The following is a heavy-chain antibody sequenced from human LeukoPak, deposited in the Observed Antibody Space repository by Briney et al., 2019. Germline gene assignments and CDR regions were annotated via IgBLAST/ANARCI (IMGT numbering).Heavy chain of an antibody. V-gene: IGHV4-34*01. Sequence: SETLSLICAVYGGSFSGYYWSWIRQPPGKGLEWIGEINHSGSTNYNPSLKSRVTISVDTSKNQFSLKLSSVTAADTAVYYCARARRYSYGYRPFDYWGQGTLVTVSS. CDR1: GGSFSGYY. CDR2: INHSGST. J-gene: IGHJ4*02. CDR3: ARARRYSYGYRPFDY. D-gene: IGHD5-18*01.